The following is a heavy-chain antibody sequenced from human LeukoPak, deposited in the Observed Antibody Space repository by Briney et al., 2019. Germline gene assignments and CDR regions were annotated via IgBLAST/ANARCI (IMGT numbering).Heavy chain of an antibody. V-gene: IGHV3-53*05. J-gene: IGHJ6*02. CDR1: GFTVSSNY. CDR2: IYSGGST. D-gene: IGHD3-10*01. CDR3: AKEGSSGSYYNVLYYGMDV. Sequence: GGSLRLSCAASGFTVSSNYMSWVRQAPGKGLEWVSVIYSGGSTYYADSVKGRFTISRDNSKNTLYLQMNSLRAEDTAVYYCAKEGSSGSYYNVLYYGMDVWGQGTTVTVSS.